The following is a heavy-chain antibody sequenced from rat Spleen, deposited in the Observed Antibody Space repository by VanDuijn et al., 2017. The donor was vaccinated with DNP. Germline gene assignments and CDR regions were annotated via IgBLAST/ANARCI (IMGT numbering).Heavy chain of an antibody. Sequence: EVQLQESGPGLVKPSQSLSPTCSVTGYSITSNYWGWVRKFPGNKLEYIGHISFSGGTNYNPSLKSQISITRDTSKNQFFLHLNSVTPEDTATYYCARWVWYFDYWGQGVMVTVSS. J-gene: IGHJ2*01. CDR2: ISFSGGT. CDR3: ARWVWYFDY. CDR1: GYSITSNY. V-gene: IGHV3-1*01.